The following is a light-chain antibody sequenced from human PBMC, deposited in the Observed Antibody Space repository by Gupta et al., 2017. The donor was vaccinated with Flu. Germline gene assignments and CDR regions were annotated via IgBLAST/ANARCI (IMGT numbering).Light chain of an antibody. Sequence: GSGSNIGYNYVSWYQQLPGTAPKLLTSKNDKRPSGIPVRFSGSKSGTSATLAITELQTGDEAYYYCATCGSSLSALFGTGTKVTVL. CDR2: KND. V-gene: IGLV1-51*02. CDR3: ATCGSSLSAL. J-gene: IGLJ1*01. CDR1: GSNIGYNY.